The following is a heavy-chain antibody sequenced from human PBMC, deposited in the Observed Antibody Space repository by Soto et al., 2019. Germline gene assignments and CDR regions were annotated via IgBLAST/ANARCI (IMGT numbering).Heavy chain of an antibody. J-gene: IGHJ4*02. V-gene: IGHV3-33*01. D-gene: IGHD3-22*01. CDR1: GFTFSSYG. CDR2: IWYDGSNK. CDR3: ARETYYYDSSGYYYFDY. Sequence: GGSLRLSCAASGFTFSSYGMHWVRQAPGKGLEWVAVIWYDGSNKYYADSVKGQFTISRDNSKNTLYLQMNSLRAEDTAVYYCARETYYYDSSGYYYFDYWGQGTLVTVSS.